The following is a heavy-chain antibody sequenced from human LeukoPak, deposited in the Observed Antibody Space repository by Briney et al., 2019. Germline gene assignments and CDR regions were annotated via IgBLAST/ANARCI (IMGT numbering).Heavy chain of an antibody. CDR2: INPNSGGT. J-gene: IGHJ2*01. V-gene: IGHV1-2*02. Sequence: GASVKVSCKASEYNFTGYYMHWVRQAPGQGLEWVGWINPNSGGTNFAQKFQGRVTMTRDTSISTAYMELTMLRSDDTAVYYCASDVGGITQTEVWYFDLWGRGSLVTVSS. CDR1: EYNFTGYY. CDR3: ASDVGGITQTEVWYFDL. D-gene: IGHD3-10*01.